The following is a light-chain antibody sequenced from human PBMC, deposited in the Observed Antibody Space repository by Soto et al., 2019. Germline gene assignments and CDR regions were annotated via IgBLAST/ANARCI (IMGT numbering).Light chain of an antibody. Sequence: DIQMTQSPSSLSVSLGDRVTITCRASQNIDSYLNWYQQKPGKAPKLLIYAASSLQSGVPSGFSGSGSGTDFTRTISSLQPEDFATYYCQQSYTTPYTFGQGTKLEIK. CDR3: QQSYTTPYT. CDR2: AAS. J-gene: IGKJ2*01. CDR1: QNIDSY. V-gene: IGKV1-39*01.